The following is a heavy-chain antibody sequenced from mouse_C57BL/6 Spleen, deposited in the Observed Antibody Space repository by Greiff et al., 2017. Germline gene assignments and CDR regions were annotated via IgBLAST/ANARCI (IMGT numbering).Heavy chain of an antibody. CDR2: ISDGGSYT. CDR1: GFTFSSYA. Sequence: EVMLVESGGGLVKPGGSLKLSCAASGFTFSSYAMSWVRQTPEKRLEWVATISDGGSYTYYPDNVKGRFTISRDNAKNNLYLQMSHLKSEDTAMYYCAREDYDLGDYYAMDYWGQGTSVTVSS. CDR3: AREDYDLGDYYAMDY. J-gene: IGHJ4*01. V-gene: IGHV5-4*01. D-gene: IGHD2-4*01.